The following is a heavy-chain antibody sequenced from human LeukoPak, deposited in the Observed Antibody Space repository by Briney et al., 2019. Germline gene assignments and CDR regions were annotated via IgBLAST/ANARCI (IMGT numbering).Heavy chain of an antibody. D-gene: IGHD4/OR15-4a*01. CDR1: GFTFTSYS. CDR3: ARGRIYGDKSGTYYFDY. CDR2: ISSTSNYI. J-gene: IGHJ4*02. Sequence: GGSLRLSCAASGFTFTSYSVNWVRQGPGKGLEWVSSISSTSNYIYHADSVKGRFTISRDNAKNSLYPQMNSLRAEDTAVYYCARGRIYGDKSGTYYFDYWGQGTLVTVSS. V-gene: IGHV3-21*01.